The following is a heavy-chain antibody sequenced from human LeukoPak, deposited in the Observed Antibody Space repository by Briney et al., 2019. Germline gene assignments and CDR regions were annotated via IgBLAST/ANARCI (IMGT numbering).Heavy chain of an antibody. CDR2: IYSGGST. J-gene: IGHJ4*02. V-gene: IGHV3-66*01. Sequence: GGSLRLSCVASGLTVSSNYMSWVRQAPGKGLEWVSVIYSGGSTYYADSVKGRFTISRDNSKNTLYLQMNSLRAEDTAVYYCARSYDSSGYTTGSWGQGTLVTVSS. CDR1: GLTVSSNY. CDR3: ARSYDSSGYTTGS. D-gene: IGHD3-22*01.